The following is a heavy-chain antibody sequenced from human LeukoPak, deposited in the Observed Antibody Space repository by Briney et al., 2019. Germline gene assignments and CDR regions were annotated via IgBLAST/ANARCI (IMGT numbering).Heavy chain of an antibody. CDR3: ARGSGSATPFPFDY. CDR2: IYYSGST. D-gene: IGHD1-26*01. Sequence: SETLSLTCTVSGGSISSYYWSWIRQPPGKGLEWIGYIYYSGSTNYNPSLKSRVTISVDTSKNQFSLKLSSVTAADTAVYYCARGSGSATPFPFDYWGQGTLVTVSS. CDR1: GGSISSYY. V-gene: IGHV4-59*01. J-gene: IGHJ4*02.